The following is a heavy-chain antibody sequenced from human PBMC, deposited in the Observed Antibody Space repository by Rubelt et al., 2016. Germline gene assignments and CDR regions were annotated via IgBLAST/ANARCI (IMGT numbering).Heavy chain of an antibody. CDR1: GGSISSYY. Sequence: QVQLQESGPGLVKPSETLSLTCTVSGGSISSYYWSWIRQPPGKGLEWIGNIYYSGSTNYNPSLKSQVTISVDTSKNQCALKLTSVTAADTAVYYCARGGETAVAGTYTYYFDHWGQGTLVTVSS. CDR3: ARGGETAVAGTYTYYFDH. D-gene: IGHD6-19*01. CDR2: IYYSGST. J-gene: IGHJ4*02. V-gene: IGHV4-59*01.